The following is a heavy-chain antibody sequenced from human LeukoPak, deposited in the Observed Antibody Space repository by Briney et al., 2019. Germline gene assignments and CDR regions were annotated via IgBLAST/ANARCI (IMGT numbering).Heavy chain of an antibody. V-gene: IGHV3-30*04. CDR3: ARDVLLWFGEPGPIDY. CDR1: GFTFSSYA. J-gene: IGHJ4*02. D-gene: IGHD3-10*01. Sequence: PGGSLRLSCAASGFTFSSYAMHWVRQAPGRGLEWVAVISYDGGNKYYADSVKGRFTISRDNSKNTLYLQMNSLRAEDTAVYYCARDVLLWFGEPGPIDYWGQGTLVTVSS. CDR2: ISYDGGNK.